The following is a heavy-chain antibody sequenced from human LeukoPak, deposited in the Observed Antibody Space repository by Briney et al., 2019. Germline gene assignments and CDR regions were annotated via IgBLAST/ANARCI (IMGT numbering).Heavy chain of an antibody. J-gene: IGHJ4*02. V-gene: IGHV3-23*01. D-gene: IGHD6-19*01. Sequence: GSLRLSCTASGFTFGDYAMSWVRQAPGKGLEWVSAISGSGGSTYYADSVKGRFTISRDNSKNTLYLQMNSLRAEDTAVYYCAKHNRGISVAVFDYWGQGTLVTVSS. CDR3: AKHNRGISVAVFDY. CDR2: ISGSGGST. CDR1: GFTFGDYA.